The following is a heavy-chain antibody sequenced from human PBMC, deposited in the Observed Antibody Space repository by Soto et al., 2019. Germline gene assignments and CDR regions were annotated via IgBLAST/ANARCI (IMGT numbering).Heavy chain of an antibody. D-gene: IGHD3-3*01. CDR3: ARHDGFLAWLFHYGMHV. J-gene: IGHJ6*02. CDR1: GGCVSSSSYY. CDR2: IYYSGST. V-gene: IGHV4-39*01. Sequence: SETLSLTCAVSGGCVSSSSYYWGWIRQPPGKGLEWTGSIYYSGSTYYNPSLKSRVTISVDTSKNQSSLKLSSVTAADTAVYYCARHDGFLAWLFHYGMHVWGQGTTVTVSS.